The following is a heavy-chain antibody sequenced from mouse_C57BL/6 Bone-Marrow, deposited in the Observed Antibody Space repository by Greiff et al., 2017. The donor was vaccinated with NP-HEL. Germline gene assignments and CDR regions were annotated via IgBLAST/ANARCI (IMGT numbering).Heavy chain of an antibody. CDR1: GFTFSSYA. D-gene: IGHD2-4*01. V-gene: IGHV5-4*03. Sequence: EVKLVESGGGLVKPGGSLKLSCAASGFTFSSYAMSWVRQTPEKRLEWVATISDGGSYTYYPDNVKGRFTISRDNAKNNQYLQMSHLKTEDTAMYYCARFPMITTGYYYAMDYWGQGTSVTVSS. CDR3: ARFPMITTGYYYAMDY. J-gene: IGHJ4*01. CDR2: ISDGGSYT.